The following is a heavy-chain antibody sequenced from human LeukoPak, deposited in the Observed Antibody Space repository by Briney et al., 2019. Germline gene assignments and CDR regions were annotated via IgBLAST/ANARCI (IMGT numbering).Heavy chain of an antibody. J-gene: IGHJ4*02. CDR2: ISYDGSNK. Sequence: PGKSLRLSCAASGFTFSSYGMHWVRQAPGKGREWVAVISYDGSNKYYADSVKGRFTISRDNSKNTLYLQMNSLRADDTAVYYCAKAWYQFDYWGQGTLVTVSS. CDR1: GFTFSSYG. D-gene: IGHD2-15*01. CDR3: AKAWYQFDY. V-gene: IGHV3-30*18.